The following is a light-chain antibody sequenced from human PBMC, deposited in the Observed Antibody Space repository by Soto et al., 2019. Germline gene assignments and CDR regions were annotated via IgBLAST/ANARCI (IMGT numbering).Light chain of an antibody. V-gene: IGKV2-30*01. J-gene: IGKJ5*01. Sequence: DVVMTQSPLSLPVTLGQPASISCRSSQSLVYSDGNTYLNWFQQRPGQSPRRLIYNVSKRDSGVPDRFSGSGSGTDFTLKISRVEAEDVGVYYCMQGTHLPPITFGQGTRLEIK. CDR2: NVS. CDR1: QSLVYSDGNTY. CDR3: MQGTHLPPIT.